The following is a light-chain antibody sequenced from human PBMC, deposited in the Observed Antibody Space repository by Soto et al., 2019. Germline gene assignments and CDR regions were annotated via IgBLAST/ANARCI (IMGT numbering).Light chain of an antibody. CDR3: SSYTSSSTYV. CDR1: SSDVGAYNY. V-gene: IGLV2-14*01. CDR2: EVS. J-gene: IGLJ1*01. Sequence: QSALTQPASVSGSPGQSITISCTGTSSDVGAYNYVSWYQQHPGKAPKLMINEVSNRPSGVSNRFSGSKSGNTASLTISGLQAEDEADYYCSSYTSSSTYVFATGTKLTVL.